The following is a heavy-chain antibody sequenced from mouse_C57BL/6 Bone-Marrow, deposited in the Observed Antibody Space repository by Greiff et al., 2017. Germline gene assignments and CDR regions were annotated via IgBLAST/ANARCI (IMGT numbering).Heavy chain of an antibody. V-gene: IGHV1-50*01. CDR2: IDPSDSYT. CDR1: GYTFTSYW. Sequence: QVQLQQSGAELVKPGASVKLSCKASGYTFTSYWMQWVKQRPGQGLEWIGEIDPSDSYTNYNQKFKGKATLTVDTSSSTAYMQLSSLTSEDSAVYYCARSEGYGSDYYAMDYWGQGTSVTVSS. J-gene: IGHJ4*01. D-gene: IGHD1-1*01. CDR3: ARSEGYGSDYYAMDY.